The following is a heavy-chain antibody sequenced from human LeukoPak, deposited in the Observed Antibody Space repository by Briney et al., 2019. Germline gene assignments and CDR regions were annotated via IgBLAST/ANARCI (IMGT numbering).Heavy chain of an antibody. CDR2: INHSGST. CDR1: GGSFSGYY. CDR3: ASRPFPASLVY. V-gene: IGHV4-34*01. Sequence: SETLSLTCAVYGGSFSGYYWSWIRQPPGKGLEWIGEINHSGSTNYNPSLKSRVTISVDTSRNQFSLKLRSVTAADTAVYYCASRPFPASLVYWGQGTLVTVSS. J-gene: IGHJ4*02. D-gene: IGHD2-2*01.